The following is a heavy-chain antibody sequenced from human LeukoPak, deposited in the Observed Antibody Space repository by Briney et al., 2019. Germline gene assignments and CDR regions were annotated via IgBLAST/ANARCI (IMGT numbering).Heavy chain of an antibody. D-gene: IGHD6-13*01. V-gene: IGHV3-23*01. Sequence: PGGSLRLSCAASGFTFSSYEMNWVRQAPGKGLEWVSAISGSGGSTYYADSVKGRFTISRDNSKNTLYLQMNSLRAEDTAVYYCAKDQIGSSQLAPWFDPWGQGTLVTVSS. J-gene: IGHJ5*02. CDR2: ISGSGGST. CDR1: GFTFSSYE. CDR3: AKDQIGSSQLAPWFDP.